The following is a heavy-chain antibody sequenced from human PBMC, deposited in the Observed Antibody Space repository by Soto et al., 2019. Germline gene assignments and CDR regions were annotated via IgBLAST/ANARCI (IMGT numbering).Heavy chain of an antibody. J-gene: IGHJ5*02. D-gene: IGHD3-3*01. Sequence: GGSLRLSCAASGFTFSSYAMSWVRQAPGKGLEWVSAISGSGGSTYYADSVKGRFTISRDNSKNTLYLQMNSLRAEDTAVYYCAKAGYDFWSGYWKYNWFDPWGQGTLVTVSS. CDR3: AKAGYDFWSGYWKYNWFDP. V-gene: IGHV3-23*01. CDR2: ISGSGGST. CDR1: GFTFSSYA.